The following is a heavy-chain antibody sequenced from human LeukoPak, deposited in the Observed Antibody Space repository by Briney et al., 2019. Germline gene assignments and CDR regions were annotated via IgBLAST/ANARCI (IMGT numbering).Heavy chain of an antibody. CDR2: ISSSSSYT. V-gene: IGHV3-11*06. D-gene: IGHD6-19*01. Sequence: GGSLRLSCAASGFTFSDYYMSWIRQAPGKGLEWVSYISSSSSYTNYADSVKGRFTISRDNAKNSLYLQMSSLRAEDTAVYYCARESIAVAGTDYWGQGTLVTVSS. J-gene: IGHJ4*02. CDR1: GFTFSDYY. CDR3: ARESIAVAGTDY.